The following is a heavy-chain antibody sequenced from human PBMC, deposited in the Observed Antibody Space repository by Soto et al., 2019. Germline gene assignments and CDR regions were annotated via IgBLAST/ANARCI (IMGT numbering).Heavy chain of an antibody. CDR3: AKDQYLVSSWLNYYSSYGMDV. V-gene: IGHV3-23*01. Sequence: GGSLRLSCAASGFTFSSYAMSWVRQAPGKGLEWVSAISGSGGSTYYADSVKGRFTISRDNSKNTLYLQMNSLRAEDTAVYYCAKDQYLVSSWLNYYSSYGMDVWGQGTTVTVSS. D-gene: IGHD6-13*01. CDR2: ISGSGGST. CDR1: GFTFSSYA. J-gene: IGHJ6*02.